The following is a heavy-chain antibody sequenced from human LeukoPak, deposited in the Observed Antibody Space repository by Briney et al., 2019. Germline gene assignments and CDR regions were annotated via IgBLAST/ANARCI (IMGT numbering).Heavy chain of an antibody. V-gene: IGHV3-15*01. J-gene: IGHJ4*02. D-gene: IGHD1-20*01. CDR3: TTDEVRYNWNYVDY. CDR2: IKSKTDGGTT. CDR1: GFTFSNAW. Sequence: GGSLRLSCAASGFTFSNAWMSWVRQAPGKGLEWVGRIKSKTDGGTTGYAAPVKGRFTISRDDSKNTLYLQMNSLKTEDTAVYYCTTDEVRYNWNYVDYWGQGTLVTVSS.